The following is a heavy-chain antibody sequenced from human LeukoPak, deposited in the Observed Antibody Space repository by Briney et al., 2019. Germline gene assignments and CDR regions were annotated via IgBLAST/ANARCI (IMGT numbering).Heavy chain of an antibody. CDR2: INPSGGRA. J-gene: IGHJ3*02. Sequence: GASVKVSCKASGYTFTSYYIHWVRQAPGQGPEWMGIINPSGGRATYAQKFQGRVTITADESTSTAYMELSSLRSEDTAVYYCAREMDIVVVVAVKASTGAFDIWGQGTMVTVSS. V-gene: IGHV1-46*01. CDR3: AREMDIVVVVAVKASTGAFDI. CDR1: GYTFTSYY. D-gene: IGHD2-15*01.